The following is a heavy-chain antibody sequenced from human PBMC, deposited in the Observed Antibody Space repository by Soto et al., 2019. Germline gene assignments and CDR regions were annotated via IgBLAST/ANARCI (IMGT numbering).Heavy chain of an antibody. D-gene: IGHD3-10*01. CDR3: ASHVSEQYLLPSGAFNI. V-gene: IGHV1-2*02. CDR1: GFTFADFY. Sequence: GASVKVSCKASGFTFADFYLHWVRQAPRQGLEWMGWINPNSGGTDYAQRFQGRITVTRDTSINTAYMELSRLRSDDTAVYYCASHVSEQYLLPSGAFNIWGQVTMCTVSS. CDR2: INPNSGGT. J-gene: IGHJ3*02.